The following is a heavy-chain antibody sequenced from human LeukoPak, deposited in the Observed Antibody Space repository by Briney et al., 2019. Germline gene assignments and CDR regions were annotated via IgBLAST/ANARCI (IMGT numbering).Heavy chain of an antibody. J-gene: IGHJ4*02. CDR1: QFTFNTHW. Sequence: GGSLRLSCVGSQFTFNTHWMSWVRQAPGKGLELVANIKQDGSDEYYVDSVKGRFTISRESAKNSLFLQMNSLRVDDTAVYYCARVLAGRCNGSPCYPVFDFWGQGTLVTVSS. CDR2: IKQDGSDE. D-gene: IGHD2-15*01. V-gene: IGHV3-7*01. CDR3: ARVLAGRCNGSPCYPVFDF.